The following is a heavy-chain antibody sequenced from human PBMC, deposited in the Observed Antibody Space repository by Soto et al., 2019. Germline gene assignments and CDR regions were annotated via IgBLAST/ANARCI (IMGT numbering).Heavy chain of an antibody. CDR3: AKDRSYSSGWYRGFDY. J-gene: IGHJ4*02. CDR1: GFTFSSYA. Sequence: PGGPLRLSCAASGFTFSSYAMSWVRQAPGKGLEWVSAISGSGGSTYYADSVKGRFTISRDNSKNTLYLQMNSLRAEDTAVYYCAKDRSYSSGWYRGFDYWGQGTLVTVSS. CDR2: ISGSGGST. D-gene: IGHD6-19*01. V-gene: IGHV3-23*01.